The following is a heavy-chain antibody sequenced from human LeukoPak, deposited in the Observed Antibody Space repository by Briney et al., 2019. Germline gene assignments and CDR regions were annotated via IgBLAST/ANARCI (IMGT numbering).Heavy chain of an antibody. V-gene: IGHV3-48*01. D-gene: IGHD6-6*01. Sequence: PGGSLRLSCAASGFTFSSYSMMWVRQAPGKGLEWVSYISSSSTTIHYADSVKGRFTISRDNAKNSVYLQVNSLRLEDTSVYYCARGGAARPDYWGQGTLVTVSS. CDR1: GFTFSSYS. CDR2: ISSSSTTI. J-gene: IGHJ4*02. CDR3: ARGGAARPDY.